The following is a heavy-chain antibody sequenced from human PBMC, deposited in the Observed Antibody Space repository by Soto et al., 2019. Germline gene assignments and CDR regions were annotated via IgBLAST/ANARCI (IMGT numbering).Heavy chain of an antibody. CDR1: GHTFHNYA. Sequence: GGSLRLSCVGSGHTFHNYAMTWVRQAPGKGLEWVSGISGSGGSTYYADSVKGRFTISRDNSKNTLYLQMNSLRAEDTAVYYCAKGPRNYYGSGSPNWFDPWGQGTLVTVSS. D-gene: IGHD3-10*01. CDR2: ISGSGGST. CDR3: AKGPRNYYGSGSPNWFDP. V-gene: IGHV3-23*01. J-gene: IGHJ5*02.